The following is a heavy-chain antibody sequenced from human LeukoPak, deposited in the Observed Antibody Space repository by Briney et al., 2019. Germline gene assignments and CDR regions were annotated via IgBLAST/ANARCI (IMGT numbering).Heavy chain of an antibody. D-gene: IGHD5-18*01. CDR3: ARGLAWIQLWTALDY. V-gene: IGHV3-30-3*01. CDR2: ISYDGSNK. Sequence: GGSLRLSCAASGFTFSSYAMHWVRQAPGKGLEWVAVISYDGSNKYYADSVKGRFTISRDNSKNTLYLQMNSLRAEDTAVYYCARGLAWIQLWTALDYWGQGTLVTVSS. J-gene: IGHJ4*02. CDR1: GFTFSSYA.